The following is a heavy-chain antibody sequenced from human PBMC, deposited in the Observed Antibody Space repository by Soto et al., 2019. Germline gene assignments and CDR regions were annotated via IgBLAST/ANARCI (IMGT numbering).Heavy chain of an antibody. J-gene: IGHJ4*02. V-gene: IGHV1-69*01. CDR2: IIPIFGTA. Sequence: QVQLVQSGAEVKKPGSSVKVSCKASGGTFSSYAISWVRQAPGQGLEWMGGIIPIFGTANYAQKFQGRVTITADESTSTDYMELSSLRSEDTAVYYCARATGDYGDISFDYWGQGTLVTVSS. D-gene: IGHD4-17*01. CDR1: GGTFSSYA. CDR3: ARATGDYGDISFDY.